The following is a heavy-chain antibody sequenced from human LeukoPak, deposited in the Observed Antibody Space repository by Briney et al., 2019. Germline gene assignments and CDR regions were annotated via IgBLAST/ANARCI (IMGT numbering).Heavy chain of an antibody. Sequence: AASVKVSCKTSGFTFTNYGVSWVRQAPGQGLEWMGWISAYNGTTNYAQKLQGRVTMTTDTSTSTAYMELRSLRSDDTAMYYCARDRLFYFDSIGYYFWGQGTLVTVSP. D-gene: IGHD3-22*01. CDR3: ARDRLFYFDSIGYYF. J-gene: IGHJ4*02. CDR1: GFTFTNYG. CDR2: ISAYNGTT. V-gene: IGHV1-18*01.